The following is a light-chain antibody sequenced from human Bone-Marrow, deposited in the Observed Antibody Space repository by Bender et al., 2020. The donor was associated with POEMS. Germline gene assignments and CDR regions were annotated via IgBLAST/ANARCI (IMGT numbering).Light chain of an antibody. CDR1: SSNIGGNT. Sequence: QSVLTQPPSASGTPGQRVTISCSGSSSNIGGNTVTWYQQLPGTAPKLLIYSNNQRPSGVPDRFSGSKSGTSASLAISGLQSEDEADYYCATWDDSLSGRVFGGGTKVTVL. CDR3: ATWDDSLSGRV. J-gene: IGLJ3*02. CDR2: SNN. V-gene: IGLV1-44*01.